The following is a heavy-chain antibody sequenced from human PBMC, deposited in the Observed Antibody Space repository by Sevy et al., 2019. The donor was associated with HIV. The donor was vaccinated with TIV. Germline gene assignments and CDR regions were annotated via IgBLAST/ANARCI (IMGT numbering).Heavy chain of an antibody. CDR2: AWFDGTTK. D-gene: IGHD1-26*01. J-gene: IGHJ6*02. CDR1: GFTFRSYD. V-gene: IGHV3-33*01. CDR3: ASEWVSPGPLIDNYGMDV. Sequence: GGSLRLSCEASGFTFRSYDMHWVRQAPGKGLEWVAIAWFDGTTKYYADSVEGRFTISRDNSKNTISLQMNSLRTEDTATYFCASEWVSPGPLIDNYGMDVWGQGTTVTVSS.